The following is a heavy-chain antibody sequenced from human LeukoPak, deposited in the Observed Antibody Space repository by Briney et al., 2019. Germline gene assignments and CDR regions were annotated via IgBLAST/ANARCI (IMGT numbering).Heavy chain of an antibody. V-gene: IGHV4-30-4*01. CDR1: GGSISSDDYY. Sequence: SETLSLTCTVSGGSISSDDYYWSWIRQPPGRGLEWIGYIHYSGNTYYNPSLKSRVTISVDTSKNQFSLKLSSVTAADTAVYYCARHGVGTTTTLFDYWGQGTLVTVSS. D-gene: IGHD1-26*01. CDR2: IHYSGNT. CDR3: ARHGVGTTTTLFDY. J-gene: IGHJ4*02.